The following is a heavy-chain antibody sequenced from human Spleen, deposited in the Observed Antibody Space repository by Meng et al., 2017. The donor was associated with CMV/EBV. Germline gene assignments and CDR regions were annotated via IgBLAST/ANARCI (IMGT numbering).Heavy chain of an antibody. J-gene: IGHJ4*02. D-gene: IGHD1-26*01. V-gene: IGHV1-69*04. Sequence: SVKVSCKASGGTFNSYTISWVRQAPGQGLEWMGRFIPFLDIANYAQKFQGRATITADKSTSTVYMEVNSLRSADTAVYYCARDSGGENYLDSWGQGTLVTVSS. CDR2: FIPFLDIA. CDR3: ARDSGGENYLDS. CDR1: GGTFNSYT.